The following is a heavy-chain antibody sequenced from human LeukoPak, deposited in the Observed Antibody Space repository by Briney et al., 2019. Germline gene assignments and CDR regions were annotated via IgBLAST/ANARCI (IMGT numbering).Heavy chain of an antibody. CDR2: ISGSGGST. Sequence: GGSLRLSCAASGFTFSSYAMSWVRQAPGKGLEWVSAISGSGGSTYYADSVKGRFTISRDNSKNTLCLQMNSLRAEDTAVYYCAKKSGLRFLEWLPYYFDYWGQGTLVTVSS. CDR1: GFTFSSYA. CDR3: AKKSGLRFLEWLPYYFDY. V-gene: IGHV3-23*01. D-gene: IGHD3-3*01. J-gene: IGHJ4*02.